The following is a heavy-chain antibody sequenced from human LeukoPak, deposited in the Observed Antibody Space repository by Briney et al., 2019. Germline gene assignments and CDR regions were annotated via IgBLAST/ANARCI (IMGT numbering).Heavy chain of an antibody. CDR2: IYTSGST. D-gene: IGHD4-11*01. CDR3: AREGAPMTTVTERDY. CDR1: GGSIGSGSYY. Sequence: SQTLSLTCTVSGGSIGSGSYYRSWIRQPAGKGLEWIGRIYTSGSTNYNPSLKSRVTISVDTSKNQFSLKLSSVTAADTAVYYYAREGAPMTTVTERDYWGQGTLVTVSS. V-gene: IGHV4-61*02. J-gene: IGHJ4*02.